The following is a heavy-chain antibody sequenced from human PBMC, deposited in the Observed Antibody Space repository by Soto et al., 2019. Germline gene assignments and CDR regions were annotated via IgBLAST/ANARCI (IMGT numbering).Heavy chain of an antibody. J-gene: IGHJ3*02. CDR2: IRSKANSYAT. CDR3: TRIEYSSSWYFAFDI. D-gene: IGHD6-13*01. Sequence: EVQLVESGGGLVQPGGSLKLSCVASGFTFSGSAIHWVRQPSGKGLECVGRIRSKANSYATAYAASVEGRFTISRDGSKNTAYLQMNSLKTEDTAVDYCTRIEYSSSWYFAFDIWGQGTMVTVSS. CDR1: GFTFSGSA. V-gene: IGHV3-73*02.